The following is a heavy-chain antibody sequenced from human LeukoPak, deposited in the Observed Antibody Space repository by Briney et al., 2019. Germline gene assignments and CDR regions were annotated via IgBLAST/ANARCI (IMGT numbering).Heavy chain of an antibody. V-gene: IGHV1-18*01. D-gene: IGHD3-10*01. CDR2: ISAYNGNT. CDR1: GYTFTSYG. CDR3: ARELDGSGVNWFDP. J-gene: IGHJ5*02. Sequence: ASVKVSCKASGYTFTSYGISWVRQAPGQGLEWMGWISAYNGNTNYAQKLQGRVTMTRDTSTSTVYMELSSLRSEDTAVYYCARELDGSGVNWFDPWGQGTLVTVSS.